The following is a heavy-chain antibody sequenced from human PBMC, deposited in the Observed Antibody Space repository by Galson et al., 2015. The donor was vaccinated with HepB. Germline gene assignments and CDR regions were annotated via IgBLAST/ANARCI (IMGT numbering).Heavy chain of an antibody. CDR1: GFTFSSYT. V-gene: IGHV3-30*04. Sequence: SLRLSCAASGFTFSSYTMHWVRQAPGKGLEWVAFISHDGSQKYYADSVKGRFSISRYNSKNTLYLQLNSLRPGDTAIYYCARPVAETSYYYYGVDVWGQGTTVTVSS. CDR2: ISHDGSQK. D-gene: IGHD6-19*01. J-gene: IGHJ6*02. CDR3: ARPVAETSYYYYGVDV.